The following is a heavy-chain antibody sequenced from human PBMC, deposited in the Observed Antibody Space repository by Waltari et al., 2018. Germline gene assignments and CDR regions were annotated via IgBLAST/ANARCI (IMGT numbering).Heavy chain of an antibody. D-gene: IGHD1-7*01. Sequence: QVQLVQSGAEVKKPGSSVKVSCKASGGTFSSYAISWVRQAPGQGLEWMGRSTPILGIANYAQKFQGRVTITADKSTSTAYMELSSLRSEDTAVYYCASRLELRGDGDYWGQGTLVTVSS. J-gene: IGHJ4*02. CDR2: STPILGIA. V-gene: IGHV1-69*04. CDR3: ASRLELRGDGDY. CDR1: GGTFSSYA.